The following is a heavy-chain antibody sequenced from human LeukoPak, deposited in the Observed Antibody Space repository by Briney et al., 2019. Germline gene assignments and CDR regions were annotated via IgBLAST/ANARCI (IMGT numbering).Heavy chain of an antibody. CDR1: GGSFSGYY. CDR2: INHSGST. Sequence: SETLSLTCAVYGGSFSGYYWSWIRQPPGKGLEWIGEINHSGSTNYNPSLKSRVTISVDTSKNQFSLKLSSVTAADTAVYYCARERQGLIDYWGQGTLVTVSS. CDR3: ARERQGLIDY. D-gene: IGHD5-24*01. J-gene: IGHJ4*02. V-gene: IGHV4-34*01.